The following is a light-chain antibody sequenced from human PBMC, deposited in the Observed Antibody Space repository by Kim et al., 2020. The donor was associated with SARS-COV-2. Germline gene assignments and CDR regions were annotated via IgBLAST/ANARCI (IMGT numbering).Light chain of an antibody. Sequence: QSALTQPPSASGSLGQSVTISCTGTSSDVGRYNYISWYQQHPGKAPKLLIFGVTKRPSGVPDRFSGSKSGNTASLTVSGLQAEDEADYYCSSYAGSNNYVFGSGTKVTVL. CDR2: GVT. CDR3: SSYAGSNNYV. J-gene: IGLJ1*01. V-gene: IGLV2-8*01. CDR1: SSDVGRYNY.